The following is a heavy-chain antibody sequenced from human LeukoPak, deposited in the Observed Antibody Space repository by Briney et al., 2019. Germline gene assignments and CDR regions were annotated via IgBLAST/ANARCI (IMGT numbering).Heavy chain of an antibody. J-gene: IGHJ5*02. D-gene: IGHD2-21*02. CDR2: INPNSGGS. Sequence: ASVKVSCKASGYTFTGYYIHWVRQAPGQGLEWMGRINPNSGGSNYAQKFQGRVTMTGDTSISTAYMELSSLRSEDTAVYYCARVMTLPRGNWFDPWGQGTLVTVSS. V-gene: IGHV1-2*06. CDR3: ARVMTLPRGNWFDP. CDR1: GYTFTGYY.